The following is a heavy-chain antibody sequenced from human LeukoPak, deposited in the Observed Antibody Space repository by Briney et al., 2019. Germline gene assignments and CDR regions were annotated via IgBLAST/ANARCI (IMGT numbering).Heavy chain of an antibody. CDR1: GGSISSYY. CDR3: AREVAVAGTMIFDY. D-gene: IGHD6-19*01. J-gene: IGHJ4*02. Sequence: PSETLSLTCTASGGSISSYYWSWIRQPTGKGLEWIGYIYYSGSTNYNPSLKSRVTISVDTSKNQFSLKLSSVTAADTAVYYCAREVAVAGTMIFDYWGQGTLVTVSS. V-gene: IGHV4-59*01. CDR2: IYYSGST.